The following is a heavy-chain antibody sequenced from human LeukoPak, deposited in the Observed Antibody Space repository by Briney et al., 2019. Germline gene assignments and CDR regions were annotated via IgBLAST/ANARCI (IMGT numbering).Heavy chain of an antibody. Sequence: PGGSLRLSCAASGFTFSSYAMHWVRQAPGKGLEWVAVISYDGSNKYYADSVKGRFTVSRDNSKNTLYPQMNSLRAEDTAVYYCARDSERYFDLPAYFQHWGQGTLVTVSS. D-gene: IGHD3-9*01. J-gene: IGHJ1*01. V-gene: IGHV3-30-3*01. CDR3: ARDSERYFDLPAYFQH. CDR2: ISYDGSNK. CDR1: GFTFSSYA.